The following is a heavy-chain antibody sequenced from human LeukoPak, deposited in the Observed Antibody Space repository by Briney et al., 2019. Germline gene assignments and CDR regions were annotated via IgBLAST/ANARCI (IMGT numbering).Heavy chain of an antibody. D-gene: IGHD3-3*01. CDR3: ARAAYDFWSGYYSFDY. CDR1: GDSFSSNSAA. J-gene: IGHJ4*02. V-gene: IGHV6-1*01. Sequence: SQTLSLTCAISGDSFSSNSAAWNWIRQSPSRGLEWLGRTHYRSKWYNDYAVSVKSRITINPDTSKNQFSLQLNSVTPEDTAVYYCARAAYDFWSGYYSFDYWGQGTLVTVSS. CDR2: THYRSKWYN.